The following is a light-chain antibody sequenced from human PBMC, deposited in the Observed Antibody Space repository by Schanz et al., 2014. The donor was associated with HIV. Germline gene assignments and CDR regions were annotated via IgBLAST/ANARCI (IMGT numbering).Light chain of an antibody. J-gene: IGKJ2*01. CDR3: QQYGSSRQT. CDR2: GAS. CDR1: QSVSGF. V-gene: IGKV3-20*01. Sequence: EIVLTQSPGTLSLSPGERATLSCRASQSVSGFLAWYQQKPGQAPRLLIYGASSRATGIPDRFSGSGSGTVFTLIISRLEPEDFAVYYCQQYGSSRQTFGQGTKLEIK.